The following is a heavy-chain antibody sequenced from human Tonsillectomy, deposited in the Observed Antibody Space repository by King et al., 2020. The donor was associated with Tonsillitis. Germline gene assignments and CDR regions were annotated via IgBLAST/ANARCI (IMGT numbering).Heavy chain of an antibody. D-gene: IGHD6-6*01. Sequence: EQLVQSGAEVKKPGSSVKVSCKASGGTFSSYAVSWVRQTPGQGLECLGGIIPIFGTANYAQKLQDRFTITADESTSTVYMVLSSLRSEDTAVYYCASDFVRGPYYYMDVWGKGTTVTVSS. CDR2: IIPIFGTA. J-gene: IGHJ6*03. CDR1: GGTFSSYA. CDR3: ASDFVRGPYYYMDV. V-gene: IGHV1-69*01.